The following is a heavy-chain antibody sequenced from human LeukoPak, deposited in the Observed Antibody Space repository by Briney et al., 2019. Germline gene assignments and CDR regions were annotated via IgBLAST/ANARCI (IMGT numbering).Heavy chain of an antibody. D-gene: IGHD7-27*01. CDR1: GFTFGGYY. J-gene: IGHJ6*03. V-gene: IGHV3-23*01. Sequence: GGSLRLYCAASGFTFGGYYMHWVRQAPGKGLEWVSTINGDGEYTVYANSVKGRFTISRDNSKNTLNLQMSSLRAEDTALYYCAKRGDEGYMDVWGRGTTVIVSS. CDR3: AKRGDEGYMDV. CDR2: INGDGEYT.